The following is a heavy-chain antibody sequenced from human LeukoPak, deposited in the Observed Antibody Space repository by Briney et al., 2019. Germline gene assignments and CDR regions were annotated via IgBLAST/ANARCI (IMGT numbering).Heavy chain of an antibody. CDR3: ASFDYDSSGYYYFDY. J-gene: IGHJ4*02. D-gene: IGHD3-22*01. CDR1: GYSISSGYY. Sequence: SETLSLTCTVSGYSISSGYYWGWIRQPPGKGLEWIGYIYYSGSTNYNPSLKSRVTISVDTSKNQFSLKLSSVTAADTAVYYCASFDYDSSGYYYFDYWGQGTLVTVSS. V-gene: IGHV4-38-2*02. CDR2: IYYSGST.